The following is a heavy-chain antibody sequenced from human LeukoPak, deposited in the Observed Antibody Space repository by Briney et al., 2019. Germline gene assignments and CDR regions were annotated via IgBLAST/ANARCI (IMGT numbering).Heavy chain of an antibody. CDR1: GFTFSSYA. CDR3: AREGVVAASYYYGMDV. J-gene: IGHJ6*02. CDR2: ISYDGSNK. V-gene: IGHV3-30-3*01. Sequence: GGSLRLSCAASGFTFSSYAMHWVRQAPGKGLEWVAVISYDGSNKYYADSVKGRFTISRDNSKNTLYLQMNSLRAEDTAVYYCAREGVVAASYYYGMDVWGQGTTVTVSS. D-gene: IGHD2-15*01.